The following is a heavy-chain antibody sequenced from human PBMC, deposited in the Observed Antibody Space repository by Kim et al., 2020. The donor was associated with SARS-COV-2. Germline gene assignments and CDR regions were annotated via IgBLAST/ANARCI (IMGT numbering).Heavy chain of an antibody. V-gene: IGHV3-23*01. J-gene: IGHJ3*02. CDR1: GFTFSRFA. CDR3: AKVVSGGWVGTDAFDI. Sequence: GGSLRLSCATSGFTFSRFAMNWFRQAPGKGLEWVSAISGSGGTTYYAESVKDRFTISRDNSKNTVFLQMKSLRVEDTAVYYCAKVVSGGWVGTDAFDIWGQGTMVTVSS. CDR2: ISGSGGTT. D-gene: IGHD1-26*01.